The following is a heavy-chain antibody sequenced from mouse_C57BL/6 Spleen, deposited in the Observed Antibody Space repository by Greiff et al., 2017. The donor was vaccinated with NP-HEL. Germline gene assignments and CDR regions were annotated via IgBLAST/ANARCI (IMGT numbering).Heavy chain of an antibody. V-gene: IGHV1-64*01. CDR2: IHPNSGST. D-gene: IGHD1-1*01. Sequence: QVQLQQPGAELVKPGASVKLSCKASGYTFTSYWMHWVKQRPGQGLEWIGMIHPNSGSTNYNEKFKSKATLTVDKSSSTAYMQLSSLTSEDSAVYYFAIFGGSRDYFDYWGQGTTLTVSS. J-gene: IGHJ2*01. CDR3: AIFGGSRDYFDY. CDR1: GYTFTSYW.